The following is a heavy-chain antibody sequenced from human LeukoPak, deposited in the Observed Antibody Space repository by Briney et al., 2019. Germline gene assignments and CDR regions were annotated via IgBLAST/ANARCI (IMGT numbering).Heavy chain of an antibody. Sequence: ASVKVSCKASGGTFSSYAISWVRQAPGQGLEWMGGIIAIIGTANYAQKFQGRVTITADESTSTAYMELSSLRSEDTAVYYCARVPTGLGDAFDIWGQGTMVTVSS. CDR2: IIAIIGTA. D-gene: IGHD3-10*01. CDR3: ARVPTGLGDAFDI. CDR1: GGTFSSYA. J-gene: IGHJ3*02. V-gene: IGHV1-69*13.